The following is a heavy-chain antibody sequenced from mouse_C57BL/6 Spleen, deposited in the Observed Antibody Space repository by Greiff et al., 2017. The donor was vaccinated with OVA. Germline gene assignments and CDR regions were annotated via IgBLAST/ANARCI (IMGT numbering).Heavy chain of an antibody. J-gene: IGHJ1*03. Sequence: EVQVVESGPGLAKPSQPLSLTCSVTGYSITSDYWNWIRKFPGNKLEYMGYISYSGSTYYNPSLKSRISITRDTSKNQYYLQLNSVTTEDTATYYSARCEVTTYWYFDVWGTGTTVTVSS. CDR1: GYSITSDY. D-gene: IGHD2-2*01. V-gene: IGHV3-8*01. CDR3: ARCEVTTYWYFDV. CDR2: ISYSGST.